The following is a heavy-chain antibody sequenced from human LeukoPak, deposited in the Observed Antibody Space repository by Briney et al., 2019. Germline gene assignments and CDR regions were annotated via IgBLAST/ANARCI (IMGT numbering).Heavy chain of an antibody. Sequence: SVKVSCKASGGTFRSYPINWVRQAPGQGPEWMGGIMPSVNTRNYAQKFQDRVTITTDESTITAYMELSSLRSEDTAVYFCARYSSSNNAFDIWGQGTMVTVSS. CDR2: IMPSVNTR. J-gene: IGHJ3*02. CDR3: ARYSSSNNAFDI. V-gene: IGHV1-69*05. CDR1: GGTFRSYP. D-gene: IGHD6-6*01.